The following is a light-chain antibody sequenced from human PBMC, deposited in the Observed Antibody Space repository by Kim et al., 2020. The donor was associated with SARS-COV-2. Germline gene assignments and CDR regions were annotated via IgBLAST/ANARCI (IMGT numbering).Light chain of an antibody. CDR2: DDE. Sequence: QKVTIACSGTSFNIGRNYVSWYQQCPGTAPKLHIYDDEERPSGIPDRFSGSRSGTSATLGITGLQTGDEADYYCGTWDSSVSAAVFGGGTQLTVL. CDR1: SFNIGRNY. J-gene: IGLJ2*01. CDR3: GTWDSSVSAAV. V-gene: IGLV1-51*01.